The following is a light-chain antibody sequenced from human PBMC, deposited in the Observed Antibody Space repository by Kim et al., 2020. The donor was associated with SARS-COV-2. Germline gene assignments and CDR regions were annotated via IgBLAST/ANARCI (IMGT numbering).Light chain of an antibody. J-gene: IGKJ2*01. CDR1: QNITNA. Sequence: EIVMTHSPATLSVSPGERVTLSCRASQNITNALAWSQQKPGQPPRNLIYGASTRASGVPARFSGSGTGTEFTLTISSLQSEDVAVYFCQQYKDWPYTFGQGTKLEI. CDR3: QQYKDWPYT. V-gene: IGKV3-15*01. CDR2: GAS.